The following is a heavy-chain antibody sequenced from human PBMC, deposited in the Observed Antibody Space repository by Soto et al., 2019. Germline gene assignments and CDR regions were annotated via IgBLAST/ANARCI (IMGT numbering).Heavy chain of an antibody. CDR1: GYTFTSYG. J-gene: IGHJ4*02. D-gene: IGHD2-8*01. V-gene: IGHV1-18*01. CDR3: ARSGAYCTSITCLFDY. CDR2: ISAYNGDT. Sequence: ASVKVSCKALGYTFTSYGYAWVRQAPGQGLEWMGWISAYNGDTNYAQKFQDRVTLTTDTSTTTAHMELRNLGSDDTAVYYCARSGAYCTSITCLFDYWGQGTLVTVSS.